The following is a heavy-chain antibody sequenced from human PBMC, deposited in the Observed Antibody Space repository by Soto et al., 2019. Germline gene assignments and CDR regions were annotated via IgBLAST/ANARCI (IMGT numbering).Heavy chain of an antibody. CDR2: IKQDGSEK. D-gene: IGHD4-4*01. CDR3: ANEPSSNHHYYYYYYMDV. CDR1: GFTFSSYW. J-gene: IGHJ6*03. V-gene: IGHV3-7*01. Sequence: EVQLVESGGGLVQPGGSLRLSCAASGFTFSSYWMSWVRQAPGKGLEWVANIKQDGSEKYYVDSVKGRFTISRDNAKNSLYLQMNSLRAEDTAVYYCANEPSSNHHYYYYYYMDVWGKGTTVTVSS.